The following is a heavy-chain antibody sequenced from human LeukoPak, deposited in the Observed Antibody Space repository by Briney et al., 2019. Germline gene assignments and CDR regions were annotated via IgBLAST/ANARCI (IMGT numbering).Heavy chain of an antibody. V-gene: IGHV4-59*01. CDR3: ARIKYFDWLFIPD. Sequence: KPSETLSLTCTVSGGSISNYYWSWIRQPPGKGLEWIGYIYYSGSTNYNPSLKSRVTISVDTSKNQFSLKLSSVTAADTAVYYCARIKYFDWLFIPDWGQGTLVTVSS. J-gene: IGHJ4*02. D-gene: IGHD3-9*01. CDR1: GGSISNYY. CDR2: IYYSGST.